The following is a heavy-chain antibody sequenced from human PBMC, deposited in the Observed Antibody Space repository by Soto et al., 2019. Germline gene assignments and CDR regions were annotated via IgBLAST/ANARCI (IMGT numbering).Heavy chain of an antibody. Sequence: QITLRESGPTLVKPTQTLTLTCTFSGFSLTNSGVGVGWFRQPPGQGLQWLALIYWNGNERYSPSLNNTVIVTKDTSKNQVILTMTNVDTVDTATYYCAHVLSGYFYVMDVWGQGTNVTVSS. CDR2: IYWNGNE. J-gene: IGHJ6*02. V-gene: IGHV2-5*01. D-gene: IGHD3-10*02. CDR3: AHVLSGYFYVMDV. CDR1: GFSLTNSGVG.